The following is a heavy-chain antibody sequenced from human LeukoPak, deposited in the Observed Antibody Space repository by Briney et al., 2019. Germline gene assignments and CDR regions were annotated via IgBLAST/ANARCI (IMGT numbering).Heavy chain of an antibody. CDR3: ARPHENYGDYYFDY. D-gene: IGHD4-17*01. Sequence: ASVKVSCKASGGTYSSYAISWVRQAPGQGLEWMGGIIPIFGTANYAQKFQGRVTITTDESTGTAYMELSSLRSEDTAVYYCARPHENYGDYYFDYWGQGTLVTVSS. CDR2: IIPIFGTA. V-gene: IGHV1-69*05. J-gene: IGHJ4*02. CDR1: GGTYSSYA.